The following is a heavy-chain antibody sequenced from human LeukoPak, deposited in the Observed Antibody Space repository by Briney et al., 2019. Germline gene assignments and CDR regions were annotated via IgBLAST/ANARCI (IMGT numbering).Heavy chain of an antibody. V-gene: IGHV4-34*01. CDR2: INHSGST. D-gene: IGHD2-8*01. CDR1: DGSFSGYY. J-gene: IGHJ4*02. CDR3: ASRVGCTNGVCSGVFDY. Sequence: SETLSLTCAVYDGSFSGYYWSWIRQPPGKGLEWIGEINHSGSTNYNPSLKSRVTISVDTSKNQFSLKLSSVTAADTAVYYCASRVGCTNGVCSGVFDYWGQGTLVTVSS.